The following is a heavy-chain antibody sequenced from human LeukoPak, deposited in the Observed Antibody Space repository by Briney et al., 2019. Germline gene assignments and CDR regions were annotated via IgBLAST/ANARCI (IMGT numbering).Heavy chain of an antibody. Sequence: ASVKVSCKASGYTFTSYGISWVRQAPGQGLEWMGWISAYNGNTNYAQKLQGRVTMTTDTSTSTAYMELRSLRSDDTAVYYCARGRYDYVWGSYRSRDWFDPWGQGTLVTVSS. D-gene: IGHD3-16*02. CDR3: ARGRYDYVWGSYRSRDWFDP. V-gene: IGHV1-18*01. J-gene: IGHJ5*02. CDR1: GYTFTSYG. CDR2: ISAYNGNT.